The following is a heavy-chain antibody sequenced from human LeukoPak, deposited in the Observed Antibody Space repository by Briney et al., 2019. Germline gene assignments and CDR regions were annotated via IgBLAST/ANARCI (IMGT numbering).Heavy chain of an antibody. CDR3: ARLLYGSGSYSNIFDS. V-gene: IGHV4-34*01. CDR1: GGSFSGYY. Sequence: SETLSLTCAVYGGSFSGYYWSWIRQPPGKGLEWIGEINHSGSTNYNPSLKSRVTISVDKSKNQFSLKLSSVTAADTAVYYCARLLYGSGSYSNIFDSWGQGTLVTVSS. J-gene: IGHJ4*02. CDR2: INHSGST. D-gene: IGHD3-10*01.